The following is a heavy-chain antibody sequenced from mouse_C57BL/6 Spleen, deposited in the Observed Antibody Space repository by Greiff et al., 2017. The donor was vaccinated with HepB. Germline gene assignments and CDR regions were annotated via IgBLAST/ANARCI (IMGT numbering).Heavy chain of an antibody. CDR3: ARRGDYYVSFSMDY. J-gene: IGHJ4*01. CDR1: GFTFSDYG. D-gene: IGHD1-1*01. V-gene: IGHV5-15*04. CDR2: ISNLAYSI. Sequence: DVMLVESGGGLVQPGGSLKLSCAASGFTFSDYGMAWVRQAPRKGPEWVAFISNLAYSIYYADTVTGRFTISRENAKNTLYLEMSSLRSEDTAMYYCARRGDYYVSFSMDYWGQGTSVTVSS.